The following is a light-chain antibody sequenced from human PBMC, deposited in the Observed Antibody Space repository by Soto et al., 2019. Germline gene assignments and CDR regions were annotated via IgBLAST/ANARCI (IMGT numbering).Light chain of an antibody. J-gene: IGKJ1*01. CDR2: DAS. CDR1: QSIISY. V-gene: IGKV3-11*01. Sequence: EIVLTQSPATLSLSPGERATLSCRASQSIISYLAWYQQKPGQAPRLLIYDASNRATGIPARFSGSGSGTDLTLTISSLEPEDFEVYYCQHRDIWPMTLTFGRGTKVGIK. CDR3: QHRDIWPMTLT.